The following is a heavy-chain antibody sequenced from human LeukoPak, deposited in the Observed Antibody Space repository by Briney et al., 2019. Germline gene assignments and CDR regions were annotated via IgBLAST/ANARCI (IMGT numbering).Heavy chain of an antibody. J-gene: IGHJ4*02. CDR1: GFTFSSYG. CDR3: ARRKGSSWSGFDY. Sequence: GRSPRLSCGASGFTFSSYGMHWARQPPGKGLEWVAFIRDDGSNKYYAYSVKGRFTISRDNCKNALYLQMNRLRAEDTAVYYCARRKGSSWSGFDYWGQGTPVTVSS. D-gene: IGHD6-13*01. CDR2: IRDDGSNK. V-gene: IGHV3-30*02.